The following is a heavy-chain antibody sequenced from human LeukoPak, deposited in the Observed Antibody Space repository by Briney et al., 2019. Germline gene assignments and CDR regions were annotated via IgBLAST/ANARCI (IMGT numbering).Heavy chain of an antibody. D-gene: IGHD6-13*01. Sequence: ASVKVSCKASGYTFTSYDINWVRQATGQGLEWMGWMNPNSGNTGYAQKFQGRVTTTRNTSISTAYMELSSLRSEDTAVYYCARARSIAAAGTPGYWGQGTLVTVSS. CDR2: MNPNSGNT. CDR3: ARARSIAAAGTPGY. J-gene: IGHJ4*02. CDR1: GYTFTSYD. V-gene: IGHV1-8*01.